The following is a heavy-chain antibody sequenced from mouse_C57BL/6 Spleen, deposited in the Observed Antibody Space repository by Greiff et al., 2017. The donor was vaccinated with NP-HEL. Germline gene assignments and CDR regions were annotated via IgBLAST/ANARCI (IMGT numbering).Heavy chain of an antibody. CDR1: GFTFSDYG. CDR2: ISSGSSTI. D-gene: IGHD2-4*01. CDR3: ARPEIDYDYPFAY. V-gene: IGHV5-17*01. J-gene: IGHJ3*01. Sequence: EVQGVESGGGLVKPGGSLKLSCAASGFTFSDYGMHWVRQAPEKGLEWVAYISSGSSTIYYADTVKGRFTISRDNAKNTLFLQMTSLRSEDTAMYYGARPEIDYDYPFAYWGQGTLVTVSA.